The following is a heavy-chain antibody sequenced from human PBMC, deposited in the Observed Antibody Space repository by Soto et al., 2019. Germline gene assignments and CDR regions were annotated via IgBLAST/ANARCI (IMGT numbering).Heavy chain of an antibody. CDR2: IWYDGSNK. J-gene: IGHJ4*02. D-gene: IGHD3-10*01. CDR3: ARDAYYGWGIYAY. Sequence: QVQLVESGGGVVQPGRSLRLSCAASGFTFSSFGMHWVRQAPGKGLEWVAVIWYDGSNKYYADSVKGRFTISRDNSKNTLNLKMNGWRAEDTAVYYCARDAYYGWGIYAYWGQGTLVTVSS. CDR1: GFTFSSFG. V-gene: IGHV3-33*01.